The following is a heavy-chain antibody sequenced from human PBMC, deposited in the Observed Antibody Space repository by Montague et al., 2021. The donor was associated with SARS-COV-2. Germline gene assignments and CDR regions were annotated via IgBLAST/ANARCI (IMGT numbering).Heavy chain of an antibody. V-gene: IGHV4-34*01. D-gene: IGHD3-10*01. J-gene: IGHJ6*02. CDR1: GGSFSGYY. CDR2: INHSGST. CDR3: ARVRYYGSGTSLGMDV. Sequence: SETLSLTCAVYGGSFSGYYWCWIRQPPGKGLEWIGEINHSGSTNYNPSLKSRVTISVDTSKNQFSLKLSPVTAADTAVYYCARVRYYGSGTSLGMDVWGQGTTVTVSS.